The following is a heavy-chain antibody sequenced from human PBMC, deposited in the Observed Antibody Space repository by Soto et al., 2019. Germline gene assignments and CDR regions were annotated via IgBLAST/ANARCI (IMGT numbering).Heavy chain of an antibody. D-gene: IGHD2-2*01. Sequence: PGESLKISCKGSGYSFTSYWIGWVRQMPGKGLEWMGIIYPGDSDTRYSPSFQGQVTISADKSISTAYLQWSSLKASDTAMYYCARQKIKYCSSTSCYWDDWGQGTLVTVSS. CDR1: GYSFTSYW. V-gene: IGHV5-51*01. J-gene: IGHJ4*02. CDR3: ARQKIKYCSSTSCYWDD. CDR2: IYPGDSDT.